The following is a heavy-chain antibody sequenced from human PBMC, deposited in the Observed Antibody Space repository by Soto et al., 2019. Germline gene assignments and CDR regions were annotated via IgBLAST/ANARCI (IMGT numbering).Heavy chain of an antibody. D-gene: IGHD3-10*01. CDR2: FNPILSFS. CDR3: ATSFGSGSRAFDY. V-gene: IGHV1-69*02. CDR1: GDTFNFYT. Sequence: QVQLVQSGAEVKKPGSSVKVSCKASGDTFNFYTINWVRQAPGLGLEWMGRFNPILSFSNSALKFQGRVTFTXDXPTSTAYMVRSSLRSEDTAIYYCATSFGSGSRAFDYWGQGALVTVSS. J-gene: IGHJ4*02.